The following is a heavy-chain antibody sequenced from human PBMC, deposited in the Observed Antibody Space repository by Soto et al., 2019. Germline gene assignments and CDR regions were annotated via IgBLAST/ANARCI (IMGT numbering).Heavy chain of an antibody. CDR1: GGAFTNDI. D-gene: IGHD5-12*01. Sequence: QVQLVQSGAEVKKPGSSVKVSCKASGGAFTNDIITWVRQAPGQGLEWMGRIIPLLDITNYAQKLQGRVTITADKSKSTAYMELNSLISEDTAVYYCARDSPIGSTFSGYDAIDYWGQGTLVTVSS. CDR2: IIPLLDIT. J-gene: IGHJ4*02. CDR3: ARDSPIGSTFSGYDAIDY. V-gene: IGHV1-69*08.